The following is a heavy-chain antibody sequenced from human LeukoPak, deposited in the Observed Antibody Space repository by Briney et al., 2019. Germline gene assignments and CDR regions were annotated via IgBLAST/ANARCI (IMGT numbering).Heavy chain of an antibody. J-gene: IGHJ6*03. CDR3: ARGGKVGANYYYYYYMDV. CDR2: IYYSGST. V-gene: IGHV4-59*01. D-gene: IGHD1-26*01. Sequence: SETLSLTCTVSGGSISSYYWSWIRQPPGEGLEWIGYIYYSGSTNYNPSLKSRVTISVDTYKKQFSLKLSSVTAADTAVYYCARGGKVGANYYYYYYMDVWGKGTTVTVSS. CDR1: GGSISSYY.